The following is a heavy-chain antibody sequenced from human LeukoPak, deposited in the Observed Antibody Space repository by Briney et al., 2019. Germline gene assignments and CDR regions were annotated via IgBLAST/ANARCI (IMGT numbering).Heavy chain of an antibody. Sequence: PGGSLRLSCAPSGYTLSRNSMNWVRQAPGTGLGWVSSISSSSSYIYYAASVKGRFTISRDNAKNSLYLQMNSLRAEDTAVYNCARDRRGSYYNVAYYYYMDVWGKGTTVTVSS. J-gene: IGHJ6*03. CDR1: GYTLSRNS. D-gene: IGHD3-10*01. CDR3: ARDRRGSYYNVAYYYYMDV. V-gene: IGHV3-21*03. CDR2: ISSSSSYI.